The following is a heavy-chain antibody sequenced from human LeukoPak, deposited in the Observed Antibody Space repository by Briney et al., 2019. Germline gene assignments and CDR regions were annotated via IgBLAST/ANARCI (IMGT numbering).Heavy chain of an antibody. CDR3: ARGGRMSLIVGTTRRSRAFDI. V-gene: IGHV4-4*07. J-gene: IGHJ3*02. Sequence: SETLSLTCTGSGGSISSYYWSWIRQPAGNGLEGIGRIYTSGSTNYNPSLKSRVTISLNTSKSHFFLKLSSVTAADTAVFYCARGGRMSLIVGTTRRSRAFDIWGQGTMVTVSS. D-gene: IGHD1-26*01. CDR2: IYTSGST. CDR1: GGSISSYY.